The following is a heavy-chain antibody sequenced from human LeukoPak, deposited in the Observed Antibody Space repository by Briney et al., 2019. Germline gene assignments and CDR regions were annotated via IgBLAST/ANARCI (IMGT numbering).Heavy chain of an antibody. CDR3: ARDMPDIVVVVAATYYYYGMDV. Sequence: ASVKVSCKASGYTFTGYYMHWVRQAPGQGLEWMGWINPNSGGTNYAQKLQGRVTMTTDTSTSTAYMELRSLRSDDTAVYYCARDMPDIVVVVAATYYYYGMDVWGQGTTVTVSS. CDR1: GYTFTGYY. J-gene: IGHJ6*02. CDR2: INPNSGGT. D-gene: IGHD2-15*01. V-gene: IGHV1-2*02.